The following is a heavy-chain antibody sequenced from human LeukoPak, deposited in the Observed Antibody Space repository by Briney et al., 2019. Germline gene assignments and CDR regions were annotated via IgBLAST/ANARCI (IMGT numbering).Heavy chain of an antibody. CDR2: ISSSGSTI. CDR1: GFTFSDYY. Sequence: KPGGSLRLSCAASGFTFSDYYMSWIRQAPGKGLEWVSYISSSGSTIYYADSVKGRFTISRDNAKNSLYLQMNSLRAEDTAVYYCARAPATNEWRCMDYWGQGTLVTVSS. V-gene: IGHV3-11*04. D-gene: IGHD2-8*02. J-gene: IGHJ4*02. CDR3: ARAPATNEWRCMDY.